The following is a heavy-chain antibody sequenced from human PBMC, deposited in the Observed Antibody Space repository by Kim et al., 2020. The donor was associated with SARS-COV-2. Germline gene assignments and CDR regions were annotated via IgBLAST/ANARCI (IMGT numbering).Heavy chain of an antibody. CDR2: IYYTRCT. CDR3: EGDTATGPGRGYSDD. D-gene: IGHD1-1*01. J-gene: IGHJ4*02. V-gene: IGHV4-39*02. CDR1: GGSISSRNYY. Sequence: SETLSLTCTVSGGSISSRNYYWGWTRKPPGKGLEWIGTIYYTRCTYYNPSLKSRVTISLDTSNNHFSLKLSSVTAADRAVYYCEGDTATGPGRGYSDDWGQGSLVTVSS.